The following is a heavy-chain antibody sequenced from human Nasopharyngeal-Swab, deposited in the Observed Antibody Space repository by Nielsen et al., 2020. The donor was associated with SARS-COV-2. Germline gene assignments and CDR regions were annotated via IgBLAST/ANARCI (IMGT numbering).Heavy chain of an antibody. CDR1: GGSISSRSYY. J-gene: IGHJ4*02. V-gene: IGHV4-39*07. Sequence: SETLSLTCTVSGGSISSRSYYWGWIRQPPGKGLEWIGSIYYSGNTYYNPSLKSRVTISVDTSKNQFSLKLSSVTAADTAVYYCARVSSRDILTGYYGPFDYWGQGTLVTVSS. D-gene: IGHD3-9*01. CDR3: ARVSSRDILTGYYGPFDY. CDR2: IYYSGNT.